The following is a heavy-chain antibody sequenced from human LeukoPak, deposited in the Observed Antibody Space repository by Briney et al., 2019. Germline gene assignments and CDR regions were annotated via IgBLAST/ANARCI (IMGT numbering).Heavy chain of an antibody. J-gene: IGHJ4*02. CDR1: GLTFSMYW. V-gene: IGHV3-7*03. D-gene: IGHD3-9*01. CDR2: IKKDGIEK. CDR3: TRHDVLTGYW. Sequence: GGSLRLSCAASGLTFSMYWMSWVRQAPGKGLEWVANIKKDGIEKNYVDSVKGRFTISRGNAKNSLYLQMNSLRAEDTAVYYCTRHDVLTGYWWGQGTLVTVSS.